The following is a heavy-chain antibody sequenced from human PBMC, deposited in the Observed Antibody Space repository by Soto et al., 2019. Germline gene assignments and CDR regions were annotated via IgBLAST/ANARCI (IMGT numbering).Heavy chain of an antibody. Sequence: NPSETLSFTCSVSGDSVSSGDYYWSWIRQPPGKGLEWIGHVYFSGSTNYIPSLKSRLTMSVDTAKNQFSMKLTSVTAADKAVYYCARIPVDTYMIYWSDPWGHGTQVTVSS. CDR3: ARIPVDTYMIYWSDP. J-gene: IGHJ5*02. CDR2: VYFSGST. CDR1: GDSVSSGDYY. D-gene: IGHD3-16*01. V-gene: IGHV4-61*08.